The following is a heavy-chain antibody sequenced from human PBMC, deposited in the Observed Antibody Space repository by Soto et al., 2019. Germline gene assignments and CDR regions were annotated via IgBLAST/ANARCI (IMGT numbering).Heavy chain of an antibody. Sequence: ASVKVSCKASGYTFSDYYVHWVREAPGQGLEWMGWINPSSGGTIYTQRFQGRVTMTRDTSINTVYMELSRLTSDDTAVYYCAREMGVIGAPGYTWFDPWGQGALVTVSS. CDR3: AREMGVIGAPGYTWFDP. CDR1: GYTFSDYY. D-gene: IGHD1-26*01. J-gene: IGHJ5*02. V-gene: IGHV1-2*02. CDR2: INPSSGGT.